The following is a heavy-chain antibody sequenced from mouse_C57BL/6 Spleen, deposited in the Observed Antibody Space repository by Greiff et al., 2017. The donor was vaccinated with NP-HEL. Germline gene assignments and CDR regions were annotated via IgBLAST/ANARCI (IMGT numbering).Heavy chain of an antibody. J-gene: IGHJ4*01. CDR3: ARVDSSGYGYYAMDY. Sequence: DVKLVESGGGLVKPGGSLKLSCAASGFTFSDYGMHWVRQAPEKGLEWVAYISSGSSTIYYADTVKGRFTISRDNAKNTLFLQMTSLRSEDTAMYYCARVDSSGYGYYAMDYWGQGTSVTVSS. V-gene: IGHV5-17*01. D-gene: IGHD3-2*02. CDR1: GFTFSDYG. CDR2: ISSGSSTI.